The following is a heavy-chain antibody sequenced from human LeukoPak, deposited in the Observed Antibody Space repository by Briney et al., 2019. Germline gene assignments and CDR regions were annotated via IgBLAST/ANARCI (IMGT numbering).Heavy chain of an antibody. CDR1: GYTFTGYY. D-gene: IGHD2-15*01. V-gene: IGHV1-8*03. CDR3: ARWMRAQDALTGYYYYYMDV. Sequence: ASVKVSCKASGYTFTGYYMHWVRQAPGQGLEWMGWISAYNGNTNYAQKFQGRVTITRNTSISTAYMELSSLRSEDTAVYYCARWMRAQDALTGYYYYYMDVWGKGTTVTVSS. CDR2: ISAYNGNT. J-gene: IGHJ6*03.